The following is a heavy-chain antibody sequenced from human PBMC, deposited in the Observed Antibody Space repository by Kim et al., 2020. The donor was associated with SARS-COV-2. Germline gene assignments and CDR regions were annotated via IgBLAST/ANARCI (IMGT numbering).Heavy chain of an antibody. J-gene: IGHJ4*01. CDR1: GCSISSGGYS. D-gene: IGHD3-10*01. Sequence: SETLSLTCAVSGCSISSGGYSWSWIRQPPGKGLEWIGYIYYSGSTYYNPSLKSRVTISVDRSKNQFSLKLSSVTAADTAVYYCARAGAMVRGGSFDYWG. CDR2: IYYSGST. CDR3: ARAGAMVRGGSFDY. V-gene: IGHV4-30-2*01.